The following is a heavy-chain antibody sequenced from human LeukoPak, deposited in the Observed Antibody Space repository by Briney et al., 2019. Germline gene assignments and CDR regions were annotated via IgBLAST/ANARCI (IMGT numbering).Heavy chain of an antibody. J-gene: IGHJ4*02. V-gene: IGHV4-39*01. Sequence: SETLSLTCTVSGGSISSSSYYWGWIRQPPGKGLEGVGSIYYSGSTYYNPSLNSPVTISVDTSKTQFSLQLSSVTAADTAVYYCARQMGMTTVFVYWGQGTLVTVSS. CDR2: IYYSGST. D-gene: IGHD4-11*01. CDR1: GGSISSSSYY. CDR3: ARQMGMTTVFVY.